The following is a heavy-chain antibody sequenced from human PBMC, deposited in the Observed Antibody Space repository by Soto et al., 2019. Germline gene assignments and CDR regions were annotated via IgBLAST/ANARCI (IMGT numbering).Heavy chain of an antibody. CDR3: ARGSYSPLYSSGPYY. Sequence: SGGSLRLSCAVSGLTLRNYAMHWVRQAPGKGLEWVAVISYDGNNKYYADSVKGRFTISRDNSKNTLYLQMNSLGADDTAVYYCARGSYSPLYSSGPYYWGQGTLVTVSS. CDR2: ISYDGNNK. V-gene: IGHV3-30-3*01. J-gene: IGHJ4*02. D-gene: IGHD3-22*01. CDR1: GLTLRNYA.